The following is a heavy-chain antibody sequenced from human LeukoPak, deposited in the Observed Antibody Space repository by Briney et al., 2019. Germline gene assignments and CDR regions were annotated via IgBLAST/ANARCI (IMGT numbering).Heavy chain of an antibody. Sequence: SETLSLTCTVSGGSISTSSYYWGWIRQPPGKGLEWIGSIYNSGSTYYNPSLKRRVTISVDTSKNQFSLKLSSVTAADTAVYYCARDNLALNTLDVWGQGTTVTVSS. J-gene: IGHJ6*02. CDR2: IYNSGST. CDR1: GGSISTSSYY. CDR3: ARDNLALNTLDV. D-gene: IGHD2-15*01. V-gene: IGHV4-39*07.